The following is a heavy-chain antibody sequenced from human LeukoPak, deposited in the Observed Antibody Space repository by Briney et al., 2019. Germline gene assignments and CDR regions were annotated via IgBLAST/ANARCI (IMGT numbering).Heavy chain of an antibody. J-gene: IGHJ4*02. CDR2: ISASADNI. D-gene: IGHD6-19*01. V-gene: IGHV3-23*01. Sequence: PGGSLRLSCAASGFMFRSSSMSWVRQVPGKGLEWVSTISASADNIYYADSVKGRFTISRDNSKNTLFLQMNSLRAEDTAVYYCARGASGWYSDYWGQGTLVTVSS. CDR3: ARGASGWYSDY. CDR1: GFMFRSSS.